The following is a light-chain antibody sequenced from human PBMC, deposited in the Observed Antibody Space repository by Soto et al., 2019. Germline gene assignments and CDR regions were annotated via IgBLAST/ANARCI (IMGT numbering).Light chain of an antibody. CDR3: QQYGRSPAT. CDR1: QSVSSNY. V-gene: IGKV3-20*01. J-gene: IGKJ1*01. Sequence: EIVLTQSPGTLSLSPGGRATLSCTASQSVSSNYLAWYQRKPGQTPRLLIYAASSRATGVPDRFSGSGSGTDFTLTISRLEPGDFAVYSCQQYGRSPATFGQGTK. CDR2: AAS.